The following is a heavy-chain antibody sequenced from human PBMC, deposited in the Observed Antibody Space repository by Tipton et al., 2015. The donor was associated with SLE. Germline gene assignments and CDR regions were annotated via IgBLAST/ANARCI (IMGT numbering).Heavy chain of an antibody. Sequence: SLRLSCTASGFTFGDYAMSWVRQAPGKGLEWVGFIRSKAYGGTTEYAASVKGRFTISRDDSKSIAYLQMNSLKSEDIAVYYCTRDKYTSSWGDFDYWGQGTPVTVSS. CDR1: GFTFGDYA. V-gene: IGHV3-49*04. CDR3: TRDKYTSSWGDFDY. D-gene: IGHD6-13*01. J-gene: IGHJ4*02. CDR2: IRSKAYGGTT.